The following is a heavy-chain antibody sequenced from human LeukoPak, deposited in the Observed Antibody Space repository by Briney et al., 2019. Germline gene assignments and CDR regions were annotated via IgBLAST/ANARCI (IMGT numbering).Heavy chain of an antibody. V-gene: IGHV3-30*18. CDR1: VFTFSSYG. D-gene: IGHD3-10*01. CDR2: ISYDGSNK. CDR3: AKDRRRYGSGSFSDY. J-gene: IGHJ4*02. Sequence: GGSLRLSCAASVFTFSSYGMHWVRQAPGEGLEWVALISYDGSNKYYADSVKGRFTISRDNSKNTLYLQMNSLRAEDTALYYCAKDRRRYGSGSFSDYWGQGTLVTVSS.